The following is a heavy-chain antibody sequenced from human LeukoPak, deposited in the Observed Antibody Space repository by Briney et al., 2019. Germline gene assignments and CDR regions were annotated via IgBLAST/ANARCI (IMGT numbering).Heavy chain of an antibody. CDR1: GFTFSSYE. CDR2: ISSSGSTI. V-gene: IGHV3-48*03. Sequence: GGSLRLSCAASGFTFSSYEMNWVRQAPGKGLEWVSYISSSGSTIYYADSVKGRFTISRDNAKNSLYLQMNSMRAEDTAVYYCARDWGRPSGSILEPYYFDYWGQGTLVTVSS. D-gene: IGHD1-26*01. J-gene: IGHJ4*02. CDR3: ARDWGRPSGSILEPYYFDY.